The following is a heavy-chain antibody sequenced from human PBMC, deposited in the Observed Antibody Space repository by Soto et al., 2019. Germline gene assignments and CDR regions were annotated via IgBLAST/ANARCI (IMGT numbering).Heavy chain of an antibody. CDR2: INHSGST. D-gene: IGHD3-10*01. Sequence: QVQLQQWGAGLLKPSETLSLTCAVYGGSFSGYYWSWIRQPPGKGLEWIGEINHSGSTNYNPSLKSRVTISVDTSKNQFSLKLSSVTAADTAVYYCARSRGYYGSGWNLYYYYGMDVWGQGTTVTVSS. J-gene: IGHJ6*02. CDR1: GGSFSGYY. V-gene: IGHV4-34*01. CDR3: ARSRGYYGSGWNLYYYYGMDV.